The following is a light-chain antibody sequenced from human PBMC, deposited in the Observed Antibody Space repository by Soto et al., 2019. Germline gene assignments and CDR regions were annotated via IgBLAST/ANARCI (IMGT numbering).Light chain of an antibody. V-gene: IGKV1-5*01. Sequence: DIQMTRSRSTLSASVGYRFTITCLASQSISSWLAWYQQKPLKAPEFLIYDAANLESGVPSRFSGIASWTEFTLTLTSLPTDHRATYDAQPHIPYSWTFGQGTTV. CDR1: QSISSW. CDR3: QPHIPYSWT. CDR2: DAA. J-gene: IGKJ1*01.